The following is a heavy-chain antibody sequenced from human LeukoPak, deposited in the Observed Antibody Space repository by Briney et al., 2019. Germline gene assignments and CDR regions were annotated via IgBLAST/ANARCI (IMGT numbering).Heavy chain of an antibody. CDR2: IYSSGNT. Sequence: SETLSLTCTVSGGSINSDYWNWIRQPAGKGLERIGRIYSSGNTNYSPSLKSRVTMSVDTSKNHFSLKLSSVTAADTAVYYCARAAYGSGKSFDYWGQGTLVTVSS. V-gene: IGHV4-4*07. CDR3: ARAAYGSGKSFDY. D-gene: IGHD3-10*01. CDR1: GGSINSDY. J-gene: IGHJ4*02.